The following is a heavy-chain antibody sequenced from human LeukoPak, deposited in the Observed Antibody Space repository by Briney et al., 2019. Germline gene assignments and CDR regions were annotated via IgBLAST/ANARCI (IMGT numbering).Heavy chain of an antibody. J-gene: IGHJ4*02. D-gene: IGHD6-6*01. CDR2: IKQDGSEE. CDR1: GFAFTSYW. V-gene: IGHV3-7*01. CDR3: ARGGRLYSSSFHY. Sequence: GGSLRLSCAASGFAFTSYWMDWVRQAPGKGLEWVANIKQDGSEENYVDSVKGRFTISRDNAKNSLYLQMHSLRGEDTAVYYCARGGRLYSSSFHYWGQGTLVTVCS.